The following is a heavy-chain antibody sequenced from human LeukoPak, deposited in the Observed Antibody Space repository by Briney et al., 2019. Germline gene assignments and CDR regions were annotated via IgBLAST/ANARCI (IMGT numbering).Heavy chain of an antibody. V-gene: IGHV3-7*03. J-gene: IGHJ4*02. CDR3: ASGLELDY. Sequence: GGSLRLSCAASGFTFRSYWMRWVRQAPGKGLEWVANIKQDGSEKNYVDSVKGRFTISRDNAKNSLYLQMNSLRAEDTAVYYCASGLELDYWAQGTLVTVSS. CDR2: IKQDGSEK. CDR1: GFTFRSYW.